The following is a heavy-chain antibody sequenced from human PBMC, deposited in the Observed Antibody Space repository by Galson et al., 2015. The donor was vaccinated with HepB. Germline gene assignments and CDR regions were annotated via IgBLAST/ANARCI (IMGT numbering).Heavy chain of an antibody. CDR2: ISRSSSTT. J-gene: IGHJ3*02. D-gene: IGHD3-22*01. CDR3: TRDYYDSSGHPPRAFDI. CDR1: GFTFSYYS. Sequence: SLRLSCAASGFTFSYYSMNWVRQAPGKGLEWVSYISRSSSTTDYADSVKGRFTISRDNARNSLYLQMNSLKDEDTAVYYCTRDYYDSSGHPPRAFDIWGQGTTVTVSS. V-gene: IGHV3-48*02.